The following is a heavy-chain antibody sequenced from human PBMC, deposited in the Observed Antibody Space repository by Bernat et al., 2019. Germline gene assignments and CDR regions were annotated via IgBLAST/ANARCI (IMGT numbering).Heavy chain of an antibody. CDR3: ARDPTVIAISPWFDP. V-gene: IGHV3-33*01. CDR1: GFTFSSYG. D-gene: IGHD2-21*01. J-gene: IGHJ5*02. Sequence: QVQLVESGGGVVQPGRSLRLSCAASGFTFSSYGMHWVRQAPGKGLEWVAVMWYDGSNKYYADSVKGRFTISRDNSKNTLYLQMNSLRAEDTAVYYCARDPTVIAISPWFDPWGQGTLVTVSS. CDR2: MWYDGSNK.